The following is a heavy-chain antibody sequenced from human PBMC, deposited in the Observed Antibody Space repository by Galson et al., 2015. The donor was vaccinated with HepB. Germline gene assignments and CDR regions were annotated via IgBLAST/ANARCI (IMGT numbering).Heavy chain of an antibody. CDR1: GGSFSGYY. CDR2: INHSGST. V-gene: IGHV4-34*01. J-gene: IGHJ4*02. CDR3: ARADSGSYDWDY. Sequence: SETLSLTCAVYGGSFSGYYWSWIRQPPGKGLEWIGEINHSGSTNYNPSLKSRVTISVDTSKNQFSLKLSSVTAADTAVYYCARADSGSYDWDYWGQGTLVTVSS. D-gene: IGHD1-26*01.